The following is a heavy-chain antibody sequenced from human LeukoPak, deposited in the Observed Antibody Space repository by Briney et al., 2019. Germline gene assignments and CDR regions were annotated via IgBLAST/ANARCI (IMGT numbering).Heavy chain of an antibody. Sequence: ASVKVSCKAFGYTFTGYYMHWVRQAPGQGLEWMGWINPNSGGTNYAQKFQGRVTMTRDTSISTAYMELSRLRSDDTAVYYCARNHYDFWSGYPLGYNWFDPWGQGTLVTVSS. J-gene: IGHJ5*02. CDR2: INPNSGGT. V-gene: IGHV1-2*02. CDR1: GYTFTGYY. CDR3: ARNHYDFWSGYPLGYNWFDP. D-gene: IGHD3-3*01.